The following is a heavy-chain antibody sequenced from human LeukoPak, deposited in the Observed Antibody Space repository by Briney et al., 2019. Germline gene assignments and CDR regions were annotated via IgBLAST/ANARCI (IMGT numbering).Heavy chain of an antibody. CDR3: ARDRLYYYDSSAYGTFDY. D-gene: IGHD3-22*01. CDR2: ISYDGSNK. CDR1: GFTFSSYA. Sequence: GGSLRLSCAASGFTFSSYAMHWVRQAPGKGLEWVAVISYDGSNKYDADSVKGRFTISRDNSKNTLYLQMNSLRVEDTAVYYCARDRLYYYDSSAYGTFDYWGQGTLVTVSS. V-gene: IGHV3-30-3*01. J-gene: IGHJ4*02.